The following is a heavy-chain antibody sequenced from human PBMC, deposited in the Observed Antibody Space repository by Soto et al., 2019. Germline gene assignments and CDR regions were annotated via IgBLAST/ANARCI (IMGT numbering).Heavy chain of an antibody. V-gene: IGHV4-59*12. J-gene: IGHJ4*02. D-gene: IGHD2-15*01. CDR3: ATLEASYGGRGS. CDR2: IHYSGRT. CDR1: NGSISGFY. Sequence: PSETLSLTCSVSNGSISGFYWTWIRQPPGKILEWIGYIHYSGRTDYNPSLTSRATMSVDTSKNQFSLNLKSITAADTAVYYCATLEASYGGRGSWGRGTLVTVSS.